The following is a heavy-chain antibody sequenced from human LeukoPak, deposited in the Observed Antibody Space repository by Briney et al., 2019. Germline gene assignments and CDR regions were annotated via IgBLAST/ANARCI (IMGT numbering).Heavy chain of an antibody. J-gene: IGHJ4*02. D-gene: IGHD4/OR15-4a*01. CDR3: ARVEGLTFLFFDY. CDR2: IYYSGST. Sequence: SETLSLTCTVSGGSISSYYWSWIRQPPGKGLEWIGYIYYSGSTNYNPSFKSRVTMSVDTSKNQFSLKLRSVTAADTAVYYCARVEGLTFLFFDYWGQGTLVTVSS. CDR1: GGSISSYY. V-gene: IGHV4-59*01.